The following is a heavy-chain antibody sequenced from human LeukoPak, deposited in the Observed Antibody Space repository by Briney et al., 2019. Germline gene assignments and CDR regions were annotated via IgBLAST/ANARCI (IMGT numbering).Heavy chain of an antibody. CDR2: ISWNSGSI. CDR3: AKDVTGWYPPYGMDV. V-gene: IGHV3-9*01. CDR1: GFTFDDYA. J-gene: IGHJ6*02. Sequence: GGSLRLSCAASGFTFDDYAMHWVRQAPGKGLEWVSGISWNSGSIGYADSVKGRFTISRDNAKNSLYLQMNSLRAEDTALYYCAKDVTGWYPPYGMDVWGQGTTVTVSS. D-gene: IGHD6-19*01.